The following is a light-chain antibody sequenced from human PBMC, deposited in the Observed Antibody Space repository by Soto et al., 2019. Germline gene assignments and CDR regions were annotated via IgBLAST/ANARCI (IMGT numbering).Light chain of an antibody. Sequence: VLTQSPGTLSLSPGERVTILCLASQSVSSTSLAWYQQKPGQTPRLLIYVASSRATGTPDRISGGGSGTHFTLTISRLEPEDFAVYYCQHYVTSSITFGQGTRLEIK. CDR1: QSVSSTS. CDR3: QHYVTSSIT. V-gene: IGKV3-20*01. J-gene: IGKJ5*01. CDR2: VAS.